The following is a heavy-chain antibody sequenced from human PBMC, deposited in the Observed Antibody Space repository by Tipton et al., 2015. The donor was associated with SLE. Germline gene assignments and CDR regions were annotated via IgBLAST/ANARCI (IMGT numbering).Heavy chain of an antibody. Sequence: GLVKPSETLSLNCTVSGYSISSGYYWGWIRQAPGKGPEWIGNIYHTGSTYYNPSLKSRVTISVDTSKNQFSLKLSSVTAADTAVYYCARGYQLPLGPYYYYYMDVWGKGTTVTVSS. V-gene: IGHV4-38-2*02. CDR3: ARGYQLPLGPYYYYYMDV. CDR2: IYHTGST. J-gene: IGHJ6*03. CDR1: GYSISSGYY. D-gene: IGHD2-2*01.